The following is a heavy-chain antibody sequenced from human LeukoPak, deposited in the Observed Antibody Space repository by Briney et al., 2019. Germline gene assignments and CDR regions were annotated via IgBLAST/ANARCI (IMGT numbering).Heavy chain of an antibody. Sequence: SETLSLTCTVSGGSISSYYWSWIRQPPGKGLEWIGYIYTSGSTNYNPSLKSRVTISVDTSKNQFSLKLSSVTAADTAVYYCARGNYAFWSGQTPYYYYYYYMDVWGKGTTVTVSS. D-gene: IGHD3-3*01. J-gene: IGHJ6*03. CDR2: IYTSGST. V-gene: IGHV4-4*09. CDR3: ARGNYAFWSGQTPYYYYYYYMDV. CDR1: GGSISSYY.